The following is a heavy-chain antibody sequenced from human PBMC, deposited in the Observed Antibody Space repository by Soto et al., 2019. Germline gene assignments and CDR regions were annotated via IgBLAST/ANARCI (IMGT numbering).Heavy chain of an antibody. CDR3: ASLGSGWSL. CDR2: INPNTGGT. CDR1: GGTFTGYY. J-gene: IGHJ4*02. V-gene: IGHV1-2*02. D-gene: IGHD6-19*01. Sequence: QVQLVQSGAEVKKPGSSVKVSCKASGGTFTGYYIYWVRQAPGQGLEWMGWINPNTGGTSSAQKVQGRVTMTRDTSISTAYVELGRLRSDDTAVYYCASLGSGWSLWGQGTLVTVSS.